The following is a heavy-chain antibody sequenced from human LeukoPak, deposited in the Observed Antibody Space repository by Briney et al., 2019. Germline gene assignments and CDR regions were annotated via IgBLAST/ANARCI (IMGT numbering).Heavy chain of an antibody. V-gene: IGHV4-59*08. Sequence: PSETLSLTCTVSGGSLSSYYWSWIRQPPGKGLEWIGYIYYSGSTNYNPSLKSRVTISVDTSKNQFSLKLSSVTAADTAVYYCARHDGSGWPDYWGQGTLVTVSS. J-gene: IGHJ4*02. CDR3: ARHDGSGWPDY. CDR1: GGSLSSYY. CDR2: IYYSGST. D-gene: IGHD6-19*01.